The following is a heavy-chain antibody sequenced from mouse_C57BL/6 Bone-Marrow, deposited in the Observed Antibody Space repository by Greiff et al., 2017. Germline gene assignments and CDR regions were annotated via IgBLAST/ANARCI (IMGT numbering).Heavy chain of an antibody. CDR3: ARDRSGYGWFAY. Sequence: DVQLVESGGGLVKPGGSLKLSCAASGFTFSSYAMSWVRQTPEKRLEWVATISDGGSYTYYPDNVKGRFTISRDNAKNNLYLQMSHLKSEDTAMYYCARDRSGYGWFAYWGQGTLVTVSA. CDR1: GFTFSSYA. CDR2: ISDGGSYT. J-gene: IGHJ3*01. D-gene: IGHD3-2*02. V-gene: IGHV5-4*01.